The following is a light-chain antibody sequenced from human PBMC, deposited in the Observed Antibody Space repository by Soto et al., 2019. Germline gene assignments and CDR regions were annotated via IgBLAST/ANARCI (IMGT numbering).Light chain of an antibody. CDR1: QGISSA. Sequence: AIQLTQSPSSLSASVRDRVTITGRASQGISSALAWYQYKPGKAPKLLIYDASSLESGVPSRFSGSGSGTDFNLTISSLQPEDFATYYCQKFYNYPLTFGGGTKVDIK. V-gene: IGKV1D-13*01. CDR3: QKFYNYPLT. J-gene: IGKJ4*01. CDR2: DAS.